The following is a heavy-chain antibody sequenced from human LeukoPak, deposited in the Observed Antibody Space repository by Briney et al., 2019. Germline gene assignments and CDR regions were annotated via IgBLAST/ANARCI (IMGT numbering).Heavy chain of an antibody. CDR3: ARGYLGLRFLEWLQSNWFDP. J-gene: IGHJ5*02. CDR2: IYTSGST. CDR1: GGSISSGSYY. V-gene: IGHV4-61*02. Sequence: SETLSLTCTVSGGSISSGSYYWSWIRQPAGKGLEWIGRIYTSGSTNYNPSLKSRVTISVDTSKNRFSLKLSSVTAADTAVYYCARGYLGLRFLEWLQSNWFDPWGQGTLVTVSS. D-gene: IGHD3-3*01.